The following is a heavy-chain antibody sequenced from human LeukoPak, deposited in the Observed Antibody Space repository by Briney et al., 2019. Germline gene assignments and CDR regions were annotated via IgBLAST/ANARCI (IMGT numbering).Heavy chain of an antibody. V-gene: IGHV3-48*04. D-gene: IGHD5-18*01. CDR1: GFTFSSYS. Sequence: PGGSLRLSCAASGFTFSSYSMNWVRQAPGKGLEWVSYISSSSSTIYYADSVKGRFTISRDNAKNSLYLQMNSLRAEDTAVYYCARDLKLYGYSYGYDYWGQGTLVTVSS. CDR2: ISSSSSTI. CDR3: ARDLKLYGYSYGYDY. J-gene: IGHJ4*02.